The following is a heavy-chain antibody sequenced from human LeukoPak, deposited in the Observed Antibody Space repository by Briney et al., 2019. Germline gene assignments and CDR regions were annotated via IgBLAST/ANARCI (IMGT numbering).Heavy chain of an antibody. Sequence: GGSLRLSCAASGFTFSSYAMSWVRQAPGKGLEWVSGISGSGGSTYYADSVKGRFTISRDNSKNTLYLQMNSLRAEDTAVYYCAKDFYYDSSGYPYFDYWGQGTLVTVSS. J-gene: IGHJ4*02. V-gene: IGHV3-23*01. CDR2: ISGSGGST. CDR1: GFTFSSYA. D-gene: IGHD3-22*01. CDR3: AKDFYYDSSGYPYFDY.